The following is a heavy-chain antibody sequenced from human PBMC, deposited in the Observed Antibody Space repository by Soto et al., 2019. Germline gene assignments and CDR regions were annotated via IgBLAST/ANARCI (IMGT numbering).Heavy chain of an antibody. CDR1: GGTLSSYA. J-gene: IGHJ3*02. Sequence: SSVKVSCKASGGTLSSYAISWVRQAPGQGLEWMGGIIPIFGTANYAQKFQGRVTITADESTSTAYMELSSLRSEDTAVYYCARDVGRLRLWELSLSDDAFDIWG. CDR3: ARDVGRLRLWELSLSDDAFDI. CDR2: IIPIFGTA. D-gene: IGHD3-16*02. V-gene: IGHV1-69*13.